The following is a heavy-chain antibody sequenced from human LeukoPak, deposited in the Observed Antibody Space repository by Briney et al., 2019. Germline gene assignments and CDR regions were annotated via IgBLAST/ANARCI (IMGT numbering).Heavy chain of an antibody. CDR1: GGSISSYY. D-gene: IGHD1-1*01. J-gene: IGHJ6*03. CDR2: IHYNGNT. Sequence: SETLSLTCTVSGGSISSYYWSWIRQPPGKGLVWIGYIHYNGNTNYNPSLKSRVTISVDTSKNQFSLKLSSVTAADTAVYYCARVSWFPGTSYYYMDVWGEGTTVTVSS. CDR3: ARVSWFPGTSYYYMDV. V-gene: IGHV4-59*01.